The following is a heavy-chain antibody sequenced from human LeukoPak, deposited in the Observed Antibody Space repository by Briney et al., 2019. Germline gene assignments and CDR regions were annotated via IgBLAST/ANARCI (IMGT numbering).Heavy chain of an antibody. CDR2: IKQDGSEK. D-gene: IGHD5-12*01. CDR1: GFTFSSYW. V-gene: IGHV3-7*01. Sequence: GGSLRLSCAASGFTFSSYWMSWVRQAPGKGLEWVANIKQDGSEKYYVDSVKGRFNISRDNAKNSLYLQMNSLRAEDTAVYYCARDRRGYSGYDAGGYWGQGTLVTVSS. J-gene: IGHJ4*02. CDR3: ARDRRGYSGYDAGGY.